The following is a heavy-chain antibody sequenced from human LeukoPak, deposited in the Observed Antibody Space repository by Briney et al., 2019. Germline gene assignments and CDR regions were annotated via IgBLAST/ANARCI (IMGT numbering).Heavy chain of an antibody. CDR2: IISIFGTT. J-gene: IGHJ6*02. V-gene: IGHV1-69*13. CDR3: ARVLYSSSSSGGYYYYGMDV. Sequence: ASVKVSCKASGGTFSSYAISWARQAPGQGLEWMGGIISIFGTTNYAQKFQGRVTITADESTSTAYMELSSLRSEDTAVYYCARVLYSSSSSGGYYYYGMDVWGQGTTVTVSS. D-gene: IGHD6-6*01. CDR1: GGTFSSYA.